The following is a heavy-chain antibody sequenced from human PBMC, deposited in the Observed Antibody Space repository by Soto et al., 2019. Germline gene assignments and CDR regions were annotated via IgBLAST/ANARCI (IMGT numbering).Heavy chain of an antibody. CDR3: VKDWGTSWYDRFDY. J-gene: IGHJ4*02. D-gene: IGHD6-13*01. CDR2: ISWKSDSI. CDR1: GFTFDEYA. Sequence: GGSLRLSCAASGFTFDEYAMHWVRQAPGKGLEWVAGISWKSDSIGYADSVKGRFTISRDNAKNSLYLQMNSLRGEDTAFYYYVKDWGTSWYDRFDYWGLGTLVTVSS. V-gene: IGHV3-9*01.